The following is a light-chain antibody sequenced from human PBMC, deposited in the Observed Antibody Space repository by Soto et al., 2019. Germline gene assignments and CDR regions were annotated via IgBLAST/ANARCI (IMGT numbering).Light chain of an antibody. V-gene: IGLV2-14*03. J-gene: IGLJ1*01. CDR1: SSDIGGYKY. Sequence: HSVLTKPASVNGAPGQSITISCTGTSSDIGGYKYVSRYQHHPGKAPKLMLYDVGDRPSGVSYRFSGSKSGNTASLTISGLQAVDEADYYCSSYTSSSTNVFGTGTKVTVL. CDR3: SSYTSSSTNV. CDR2: DVG.